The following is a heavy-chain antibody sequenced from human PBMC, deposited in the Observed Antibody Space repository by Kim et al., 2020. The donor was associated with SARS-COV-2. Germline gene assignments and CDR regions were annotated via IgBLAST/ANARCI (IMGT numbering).Heavy chain of an antibody. D-gene: IGHD3-3*02. J-gene: IGHJ4*02. Sequence: GRSYFDDSLEGRFTSSGDNSKNTLYLQMNSLRAEDTAVYYCAKTPPSSTSWGQGTLVTVSS. V-gene: IGHV3-23*01. CDR2: GRS. CDR3: AKTPPSSTS.